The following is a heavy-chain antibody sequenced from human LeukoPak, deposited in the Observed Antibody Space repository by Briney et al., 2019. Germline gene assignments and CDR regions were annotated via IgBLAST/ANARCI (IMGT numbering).Heavy chain of an antibody. J-gene: IGHJ4*02. V-gene: IGHV4-38-2*02. CDR2: IFHSGNS. CDR1: GYSMSSGYY. Sequence: SETLSLTCTVSGYSMSSGYYWGWIRQPPGKGLQWIGSIFHSGNSYYNPSLKSRVTISVDTSKNQFSLKLSSVTAADTAVYYCARQGSVGVPMDYWGQGTLVTVSS. D-gene: IGHD3-3*01. CDR3: ARQGSVGVPMDY.